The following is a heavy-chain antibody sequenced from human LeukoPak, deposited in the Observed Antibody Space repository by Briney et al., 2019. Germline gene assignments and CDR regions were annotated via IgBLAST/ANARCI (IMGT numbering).Heavy chain of an antibody. CDR3: ARERVVPAATNWFDP. D-gene: IGHD2-2*01. V-gene: IGHV4-39*07. CDR1: GGSISSSSYY. J-gene: IGHJ5*02. CDR2: IYYSGST. Sequence: SETLSLTCTVSGGSISSSSYYWGWIRQPPGKGLEWIGSIYYSGSTYYNPSLKSRVTISVDTSKNQFSLKLSSVTAADTAVYYCARERVVPAATNWFDPWGQGTLVTVSS.